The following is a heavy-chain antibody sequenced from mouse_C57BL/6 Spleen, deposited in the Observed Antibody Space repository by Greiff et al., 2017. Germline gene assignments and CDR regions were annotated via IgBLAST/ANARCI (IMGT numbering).Heavy chain of an antibody. D-gene: IGHD2-5*01. J-gene: IGHJ3*01. CDR3: ARHESNYGAWFAY. Sequence: VQLQQSGPGLVAPSQSLSITCTVSGFSLTSYGVHWVRQPPGKGLEWLVVIWSDGSNTYNSALKSRLSISKDNSKSKVFLKMNSLQTDVTAMYYCARHESNYGAWFAYWGQVTLVTVSA. CDR2: IWSDGSN. CDR1: GFSLTSYG. V-gene: IGHV2-6-1*01.